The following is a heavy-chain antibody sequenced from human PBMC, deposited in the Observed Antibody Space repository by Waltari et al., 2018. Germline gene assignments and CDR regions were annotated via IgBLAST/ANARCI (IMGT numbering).Heavy chain of an antibody. Sequence: QVQLQQWGAGLLKPSETLSLTCAVYGGSFSGYYWSWIRQPPGKGLEWIGEINHSGSTNYHPSPKSRVTISVDTSKNQFSLKLSSVTAADTAVYYCARVGAPSQDFDYWGQGTLVTVSS. CDR1: GGSFSGYY. CDR3: ARVGAPSQDFDY. CDR2: INHSGST. V-gene: IGHV4-34*01. D-gene: IGHD3-16*01. J-gene: IGHJ4*02.